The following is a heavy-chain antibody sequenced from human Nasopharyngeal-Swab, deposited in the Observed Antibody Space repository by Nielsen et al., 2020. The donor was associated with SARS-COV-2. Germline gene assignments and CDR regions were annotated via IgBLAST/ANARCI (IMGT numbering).Heavy chain of an antibody. J-gene: IGHJ5*02. CDR1: GYTLSSYD. V-gene: IGHV1-8*03. CDR3: ARDYGGNSGWFDP. CDR2: VNPNSGDT. Sequence: ASVKVSCKASGYTLSSYDINWVRQATGQGLEWMGWVNPNSGDTAYAPNFQGRVTITRDTSISTVYMELSSLRSEDTAVYYCARDYGGNSGWFDPWGQGTLVTVSS. D-gene: IGHD4-23*01.